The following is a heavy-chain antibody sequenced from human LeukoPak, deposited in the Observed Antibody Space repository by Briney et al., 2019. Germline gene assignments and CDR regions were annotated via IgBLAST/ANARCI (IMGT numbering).Heavy chain of an antibody. CDR3: ARHGKHLISYRNVRDRGSFDP. V-gene: IGHV3-48*04. CDR1: GFTFSSYA. J-gene: IGHJ5*02. D-gene: IGHD3-16*02. Sequence: GGSLRLSCAASGFTFSSYAMSWVRQAPGKGLEWVSYISSSGGTIYYADSVKGRFTISRDNAKNSLYLQMNSLRAEDTAVYYCARHGKHLISYRNVRDRGSFDPWGPGILVTVSP. CDR2: ISSSGGTI.